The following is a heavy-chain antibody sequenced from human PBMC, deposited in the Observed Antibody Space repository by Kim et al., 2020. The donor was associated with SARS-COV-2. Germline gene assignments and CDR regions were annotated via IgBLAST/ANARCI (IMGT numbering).Heavy chain of an antibody. CDR1: GFTFDDYA. D-gene: IGHD6-13*01. Sequence: GGSLRLSCAASGFTFDDYAMHWVRQAPGKGLEWVSLISGDGGSTYYADYVKGRFTISRDNSKNSLYLQMNSLRTEDTALYYCAKDRSGSSWYTFYYYYYMDVWGKGTTVTVSS. V-gene: IGHV3-43*02. J-gene: IGHJ6*03. CDR2: ISGDGGST. CDR3: AKDRSGSSWYTFYYYYYMDV.